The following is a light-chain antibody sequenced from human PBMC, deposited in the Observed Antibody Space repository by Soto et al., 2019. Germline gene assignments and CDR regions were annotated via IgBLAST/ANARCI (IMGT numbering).Light chain of an antibody. CDR3: SSYAGSNNYV. J-gene: IGLJ1*01. CDR2: EVI. Sequence: QSVLTQPPSASGAPGQSVTISCTGTSSDVGGYNYVSWYQQHPGKAPKLMIYEVIKRPSGVLDRFSGSKSGNTASLTFSGLQVEDEADYYCSSYAGSNNYVFGTGTKVTVL. V-gene: IGLV2-8*01. CDR1: SSDVGGYNY.